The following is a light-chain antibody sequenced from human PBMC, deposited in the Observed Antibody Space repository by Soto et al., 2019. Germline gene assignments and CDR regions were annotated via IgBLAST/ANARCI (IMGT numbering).Light chain of an antibody. CDR3: QQRSNWPPYT. V-gene: IGKV3-11*01. CDR1: QSVSSY. Sequence: EIVLTQSPATLSLSPGERATLSCRASQSVSSYLAWYQQKPGQAPRLLIYDASNRATGIPARFSGSGSGTDFTLTISSLEPADLAVYYWQQRSNWPPYTFGQGTKLEIK. CDR2: DAS. J-gene: IGKJ2*01.